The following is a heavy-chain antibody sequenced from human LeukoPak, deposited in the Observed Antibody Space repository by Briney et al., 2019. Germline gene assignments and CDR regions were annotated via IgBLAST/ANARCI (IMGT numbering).Heavy chain of an antibody. CDR3: VRVGVRAWFDS. Sequence: GGSFILSCAATGLSSISYSIIWGRRPPGGGGAWVSAISSSSTYIQYADSVKGRFTISRDDAKNSLYLQLDSLRVEDTAVYYCVRVGVRAWFDSWGQGTLVTVSS. CDR1: GLSSISYS. D-gene: IGHD3-16*02. J-gene: IGHJ5*01. CDR2: ISSSSTYI. V-gene: IGHV3-21*01.